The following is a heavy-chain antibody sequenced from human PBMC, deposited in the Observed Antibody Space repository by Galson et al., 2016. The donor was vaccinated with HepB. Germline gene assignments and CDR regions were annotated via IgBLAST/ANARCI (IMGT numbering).Heavy chain of an antibody. CDR2: IGASSGYT. CDR3: ARDIWPDVVLMVSRDGSYGWFDP. CDR1: GYTFTSYG. Sequence: SVKVSCKASGYTFTSYGITWVRQAPGQGLEWMGWIGASSGYTNYAQKFQGRVTMTTDASTTTAYMELRSLRSDDSAIYYCARDIWPDVVLMVSRDGSYGWFDPWGQGTLVTVSS. J-gene: IGHJ5*02. V-gene: IGHV1-18*01. D-gene: IGHD2-8*01.